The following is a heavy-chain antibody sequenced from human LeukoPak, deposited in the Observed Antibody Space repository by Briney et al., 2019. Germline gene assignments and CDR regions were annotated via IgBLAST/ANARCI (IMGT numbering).Heavy chain of an antibody. CDR3: AKDYLYYYGSGNWFDP. CDR2: ISGSGGST. Sequence: GGSLRLSCAASGFTFSSYAMSWVRQAPGKGLEWVSAISGSGGSTYYADSVKGRFTISRDNSKNTLYLQMNSLRAEDTAVYYCAKDYLYYYGSGNWFDPWGQGTLVTVSS. J-gene: IGHJ5*02. D-gene: IGHD3-10*01. CDR1: GFTFSSYA. V-gene: IGHV3-23*01.